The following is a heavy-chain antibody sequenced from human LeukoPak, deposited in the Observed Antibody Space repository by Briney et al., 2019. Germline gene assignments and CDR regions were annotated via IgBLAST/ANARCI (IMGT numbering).Heavy chain of an antibody. CDR2: ISAYNGNT. J-gene: IGHJ5*02. V-gene: IGHV1-18*01. CDR1: GYTFTSYG. Sequence: VSVKVSCKASGYTFTSYGISWVRQAPGQGLEWMGWISAYNGNTNYAQKLQGRVTMTTDTSTSTAYMELRSLRSDDTAVYYCARPLRVTMIRGAAFRASSDFDPWGQGTLVTVSS. D-gene: IGHD3-10*01. CDR3: ARPLRVTMIRGAAFRASSDFDP.